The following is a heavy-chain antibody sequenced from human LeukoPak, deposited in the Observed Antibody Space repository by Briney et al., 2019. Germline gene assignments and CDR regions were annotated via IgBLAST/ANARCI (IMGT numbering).Heavy chain of an antibody. Sequence: GGSLRLPCAASGFTFSSYAMSWVRQAPGKRLEWVSAISGSGGSTYYADSVKGRFTISRDNSKNTLYLQMNSLRAEDTAVYYCAKGDSSGGAFDIWGQGTMVTVSS. V-gene: IGHV3-23*01. CDR2: ISGSGGST. CDR3: AKGDSSGGAFDI. CDR1: GFTFSSYA. J-gene: IGHJ3*02. D-gene: IGHD5-18*01.